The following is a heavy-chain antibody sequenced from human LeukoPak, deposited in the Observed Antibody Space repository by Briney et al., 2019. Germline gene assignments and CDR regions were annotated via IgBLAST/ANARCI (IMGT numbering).Heavy chain of an antibody. V-gene: IGHV4-59*08. Sequence: SETLSLTCTVSGASISSYYWSWIRQPPGKGLEWIGYIYYSGITKYNPSLQSRVTISEDTSKNQFSLNLRSVTAADTAVYYCAKIGSGSFSETDYWGQGTLVTVSS. J-gene: IGHJ4*02. CDR2: IYYSGIT. D-gene: IGHD1-26*01. CDR3: AKIGSGSFSETDY. CDR1: GASISSYY.